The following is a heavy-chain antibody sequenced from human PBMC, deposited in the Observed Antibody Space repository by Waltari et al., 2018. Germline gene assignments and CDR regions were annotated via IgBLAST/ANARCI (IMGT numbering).Heavy chain of an antibody. CDR1: GGTFSSYG. CDR3: ARDPVDSSGYFLPGGSVNP. J-gene: IGHJ5*02. Sequence: QVQLVQSGAEVKKPGSSVKVSCKASGGTFSSYGISWVRQAPGQGLEWMGGIIPIPGLATYAQKFQGRVTITADESMSTAYMELSSLRFEDTAVYFCARDPVDSSGYFLPGGSVNPWGQGTLVTVSS. CDR2: IIPIPGLA. D-gene: IGHD3-22*01. V-gene: IGHV1-69*04.